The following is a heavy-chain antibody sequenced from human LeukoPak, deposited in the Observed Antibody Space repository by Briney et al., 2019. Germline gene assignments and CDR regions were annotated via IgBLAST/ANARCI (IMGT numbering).Heavy chain of an antibody. Sequence: ASVNVSCKSCGYTFTSFHMRWVRQAPGQGLGRMGMIIPRDGSTSSAQKFQGRVIMTRDTSTSTVYMELSSLRSEDTAVIYCARDSSGWTVDYWGQGTLVTVSA. CDR1: GYTFTSFH. CDR2: IIPRDGST. V-gene: IGHV1-46*01. J-gene: IGHJ4*02. D-gene: IGHD6-19*01. CDR3: ARDSSGWTVDY.